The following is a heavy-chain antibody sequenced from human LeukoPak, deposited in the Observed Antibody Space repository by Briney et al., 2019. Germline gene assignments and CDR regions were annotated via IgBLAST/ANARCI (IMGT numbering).Heavy chain of an antibody. CDR1: GGSISSYY. Sequence: PSETLSLTCTVSGGSISSYYWSWIRQPPGKGLEWIGYIYYSGSTNYNPSLKSRVTTSVDTSKNQFSLKLSSVTAADTAVYYCAATSSYSGSWYYGLDYWGQGTLVTVSS. V-gene: IGHV4-59*08. CDR2: IYYSGST. J-gene: IGHJ4*02. CDR3: AATSSYSGSWYYGLDY. D-gene: IGHD6-13*01.